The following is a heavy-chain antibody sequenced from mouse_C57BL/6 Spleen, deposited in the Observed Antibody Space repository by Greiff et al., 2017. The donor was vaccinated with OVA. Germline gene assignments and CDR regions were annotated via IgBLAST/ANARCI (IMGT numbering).Heavy chain of an antibody. CDR3: ARALYYGSSPDWFAY. D-gene: IGHD1-1*01. J-gene: IGHJ3*01. CDR1: GYTFTDYN. V-gene: IGHV1-18*01. Sequence: EVQLQQSGPELVKPGASVKIPCKASGYTFTDYNMDWVKQSHGKSLEWIGDINPNNGGTIYNQKFKGKATLTVDKSSSTAYMELRSLTSEDTAVYYCARALYYGSSPDWFAYWGQGTLVTVSA. CDR2: INPNNGGT.